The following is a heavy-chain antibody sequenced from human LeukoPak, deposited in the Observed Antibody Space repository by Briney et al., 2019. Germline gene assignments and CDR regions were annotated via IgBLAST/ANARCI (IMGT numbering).Heavy chain of an antibody. V-gene: IGHV3-30*18. Sequence: GGSLRLSCAASGFTLSTSDMHWVRQAPGKGLEWVALISHDGINKYHAESVMGRFTTSRDDSKNTLYLQMNSLKTEDTALYYCTKVAPVCSTTDCYRSPYYGMDVWGQGTTVTVSS. CDR3: TKVAPVCSTTDCYRSPYYGMDV. CDR1: GFTLSTSD. D-gene: IGHD2-2*01. J-gene: IGHJ6*02. CDR2: ISHDGINK.